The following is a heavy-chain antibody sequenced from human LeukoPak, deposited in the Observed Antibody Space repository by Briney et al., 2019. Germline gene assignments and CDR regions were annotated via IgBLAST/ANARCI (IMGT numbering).Heavy chain of an antibody. V-gene: IGHV3-74*01. CDR2: INTDGSST. Sequence: GGTLRLSCAASGFTLSSYWMHWVRQVPGKGLVWVSRINTDGSSTSYAGSVKGRFTISRDNARNTLYLEMNSLRTEDTAVYYCTRGDVGYYGYFDHWGQGTLVTVSS. CDR1: GFTLSSYW. D-gene: IGHD4-17*01. J-gene: IGHJ4*02. CDR3: TRGDVGYYGYFDH.